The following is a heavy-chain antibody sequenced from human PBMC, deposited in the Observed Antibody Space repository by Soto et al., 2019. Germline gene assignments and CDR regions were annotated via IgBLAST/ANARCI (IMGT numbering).Heavy chain of an antibody. Sequence: QVQLQESGPRLVKPSETLFLTCTVSGGSVSSGSYHWGWIRQPPGKGLEWLGYIYQSWSTNYNPPLKSRVTIPVDTSKNQFSLSLTSVTAADTAVYYCARLSAAWFDPWGQGTLVTVAS. V-gene: IGHV4-61*01. CDR2: IYQSWST. D-gene: IGHD6-19*01. CDR1: GGSVSSGSYH. J-gene: IGHJ5*02. CDR3: ARLSAAWFDP.